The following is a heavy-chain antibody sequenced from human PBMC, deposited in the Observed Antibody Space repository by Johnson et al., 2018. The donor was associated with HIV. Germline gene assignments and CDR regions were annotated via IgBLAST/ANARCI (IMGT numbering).Heavy chain of an antibody. CDR3: AKDQWSSSWTNDAFDF. J-gene: IGHJ3*01. CDR2: IRSETYSYAT. V-gene: IGHV3-73*02. CDR1: GFTVSDSA. Sequence: VQLVESGGGLVQPDGSLKLSCAASGFTVSDSAMHWVRQTSGKGLEWVGRIRSETYSYATAYAAPVKGRFTISRDDSKNTLYLQMNSLRAEDTAVYYCAKDQWSSSWTNDAFDFWGQGTMVTVSS. D-gene: IGHD6-13*01.